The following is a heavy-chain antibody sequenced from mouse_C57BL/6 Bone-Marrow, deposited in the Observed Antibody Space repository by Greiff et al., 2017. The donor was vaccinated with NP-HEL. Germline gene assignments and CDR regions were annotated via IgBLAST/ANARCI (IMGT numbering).Heavy chain of an antibody. CDR2: INYDGSST. Sequence: EVQVVESEGGLVQPGSSMKLSCTASGFTFSDYYMAWVRQVPEKGLEWVANINYDGSSTYYLDSLKSRFIISRDNAKNILYLQMSSLKSEDTATYYCARVRLTPYYFDYWGQGTTLTVSS. V-gene: IGHV5-16*01. CDR1: GFTFSDYY. CDR3: ARVRLTPYYFDY. J-gene: IGHJ2*01.